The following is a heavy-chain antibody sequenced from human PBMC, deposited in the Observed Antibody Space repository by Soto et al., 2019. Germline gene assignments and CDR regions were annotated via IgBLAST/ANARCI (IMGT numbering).Heavy chain of an antibody. J-gene: IGHJ6*02. Sequence: SETLSLTCAVYGGSFSGYYWSWIRQPPGKGLEWIGEINHSGSTNYNPSLKSRVTISVDTSKNQFSLKLSSVTAADTAVYCCARGYSDGYSYGYFYYYYGMDVWGQGTTVTVSS. CDR2: INHSGST. CDR3: ARGYSDGYSYGYFYYYYGMDV. D-gene: IGHD5-18*01. CDR1: GGSFSGYY. V-gene: IGHV4-34*01.